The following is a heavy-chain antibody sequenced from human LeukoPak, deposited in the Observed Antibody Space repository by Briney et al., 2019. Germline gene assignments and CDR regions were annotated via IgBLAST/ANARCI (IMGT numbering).Heavy chain of an antibody. CDR2: ISSDGSNK. J-gene: IGHJ4*02. D-gene: IGHD3-10*01. CDR1: GFTFSNYG. CDR3: AKDGLGFGDLTYFDY. V-gene: IGHV3-30*18. Sequence: GGSLRLSCAASGFTFSNYGMHWVRQAPGKGLEWVAVISSDGSNKYYADSVKGRFTISRDNSKNTLFLQMNSLRAEDTAVYYCAKDGLGFGDLTYFDYWGQGTLVTVSS.